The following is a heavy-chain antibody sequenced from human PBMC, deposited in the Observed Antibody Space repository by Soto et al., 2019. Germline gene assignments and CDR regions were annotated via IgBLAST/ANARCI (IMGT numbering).Heavy chain of an antibody. CDR2: IIPIFDTI. CDR1: GATFSSFA. D-gene: IGHD3-3*01. Sequence: QVQLLQSGAEVKKPGSSVKVSCKASGATFSSFAFSWVRQAPGQGLEWMGVIIPIFDTISYAQKFQGRVTITADESTRTAYMELNSLTSDDTAVYYCASPIKWSGYYIAFDYWGQGTLVIVSS. J-gene: IGHJ4*02. V-gene: IGHV1-69*01. CDR3: ASPIKWSGYYIAFDY.